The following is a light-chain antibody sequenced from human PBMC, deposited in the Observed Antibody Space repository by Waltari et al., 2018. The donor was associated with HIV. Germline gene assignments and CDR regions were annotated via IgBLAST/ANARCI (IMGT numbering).Light chain of an antibody. J-gene: IGKJ1*01. CDR2: GAS. V-gene: IGKV3-20*01. Sequence: EIVLTQSPGTLSFSPGERATLSCRASQTVSSTSLAWYQQKPGQAPRLLIYGASSRATGIPDRFSGSGSGTDFTLTISRLEPEDFAVYYCQQYGSSPQTFGQGTKVEIK. CDR3: QQYGSSPQT. CDR1: QTVSSTS.